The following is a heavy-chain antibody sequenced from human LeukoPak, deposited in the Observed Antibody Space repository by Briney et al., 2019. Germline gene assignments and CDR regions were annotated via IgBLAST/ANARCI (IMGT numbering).Heavy chain of an antibody. V-gene: IGHV4-61*01. Sequence: PSETLSLTCSVSGASVISGPHYWSWIRQPPGKGLDWIGYGVYPESTNYNPSLKSRVTISVDTSKRRFSLQLRSVTAADTAIYYCARDNWGSLDYWGQGILVTVSS. CDR2: GVYPEST. CDR1: GASVISGPHY. CDR3: ARDNWGSLDY. D-gene: IGHD7-27*01. J-gene: IGHJ4*02.